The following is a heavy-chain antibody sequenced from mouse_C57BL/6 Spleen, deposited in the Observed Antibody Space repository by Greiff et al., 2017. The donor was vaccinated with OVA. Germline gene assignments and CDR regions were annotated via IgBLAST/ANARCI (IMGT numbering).Heavy chain of an antibody. CDR3: ARRVITTVVAPGYFDV. V-gene: IGHV1-69*01. CDR1: GYTFTSYW. D-gene: IGHD1-1*01. CDR2: IDPSDSYT. J-gene: IGHJ1*03. Sequence: VKLQQPGAELVMPGASVKLSCKASGYTFTSYWMHWVKPRPGQGLEWIGEIDPSDSYTNYNQKFKGKSTLTVDKSSSTAYMQLSSLTSEDSAVYYCARRVITTVVAPGYFDVWGTGTTVTVSS.